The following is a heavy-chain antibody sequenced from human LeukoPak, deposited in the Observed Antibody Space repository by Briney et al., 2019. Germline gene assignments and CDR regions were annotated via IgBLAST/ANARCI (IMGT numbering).Heavy chain of an antibody. Sequence: PGRSLRLSCAASGFTFSNYAMHWVRQAPGKGLEWVAVISYGGSNKYYTDSVKGRFTISGDSSKNTLYLQMNSLRAEDMALYYCAKDRQWLEGFDYWGQGTLVTVSS. CDR1: GFTFSNYA. J-gene: IGHJ4*02. V-gene: IGHV3-30*04. D-gene: IGHD6-19*01. CDR3: AKDRQWLEGFDY. CDR2: ISYGGSNK.